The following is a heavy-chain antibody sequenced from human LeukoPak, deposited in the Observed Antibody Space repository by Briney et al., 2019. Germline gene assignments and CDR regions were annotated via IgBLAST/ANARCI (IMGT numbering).Heavy chain of an antibody. V-gene: IGHV4-39*07. CDR2: MWFGATT. D-gene: IGHD1-26*01. CDR3: ARGRRGSYFQDY. Sequence: SEALSLTCTVSGDSISSTNSYWGWIRQPPGKGLEWIGSMWFGATTSYDPSLKSRVTISIDPSKNQFSLKLSSVTAADTALYYCARGRRGSYFQDYWGQGTLVTVSS. J-gene: IGHJ4*02. CDR1: GDSISSTNSY.